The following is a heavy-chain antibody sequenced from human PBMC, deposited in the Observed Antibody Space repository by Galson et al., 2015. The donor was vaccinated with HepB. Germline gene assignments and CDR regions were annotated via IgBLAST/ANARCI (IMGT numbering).Heavy chain of an antibody. V-gene: IGHV4-31*03. CDR1: GGSISSGGYY. CDR3: ARSSRYDFWSGSTDYFDY. CDR2: IYYSGST. D-gene: IGHD3-3*01. J-gene: IGHJ4*02. Sequence: TLSLTCPVSGGSISSGGYYWSWIRQHPGKGLEWIVYIYYSGSTYYNPSLKSRVTISVDTSKNQFSLKLSSVTAADTAVYYCARSSRYDFWSGSTDYFDYWGQGTLVTVSS.